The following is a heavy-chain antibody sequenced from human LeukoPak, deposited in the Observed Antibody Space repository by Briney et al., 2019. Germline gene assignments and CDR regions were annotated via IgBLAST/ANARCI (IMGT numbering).Heavy chain of an antibody. CDR1: GYSISSGYY. J-gene: IGHJ4*02. D-gene: IGHD3-16*02. V-gene: IGHV4-38-2*02. CDR2: IYYSGST. Sequence: PSETLSLTCTVSGYSISSGYYWGWIRQPPGKGLEWIGSIYYSGSTYYNPSLKSRVTISVDTSKNQFSLKLSSVTAADTAVYYCARGDLSTPFDHWGQGTLVTVSS. CDR3: ARGDLSTPFDH.